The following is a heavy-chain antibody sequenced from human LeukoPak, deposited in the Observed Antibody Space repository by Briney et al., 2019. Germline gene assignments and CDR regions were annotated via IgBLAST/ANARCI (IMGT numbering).Heavy chain of an antibody. V-gene: IGHV3-23*01. CDR3: AKDRFIVVVPAAILGP. CDR1: GFTFSSYA. Sequence: GGSLRLSCAASGFTFSSYAMSWVRQAPGKGLEWVSAISGSGGSTYYADSVKGRFTISRDNSKNTLYLQMNSLRAEDTAVYYRAKDRFIVVVPAAILGPWGQGTLVTVSS. J-gene: IGHJ5*02. D-gene: IGHD2-2*01. CDR2: ISGSGGST.